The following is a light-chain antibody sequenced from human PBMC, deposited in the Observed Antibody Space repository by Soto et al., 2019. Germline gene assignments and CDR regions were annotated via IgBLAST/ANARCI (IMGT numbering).Light chain of an antibody. CDR1: QSLLHSNGYNY. V-gene: IGKV2-28*01. CDR3: MQALQTPYT. J-gene: IGKJ2*01. Sequence: DIVMTQSPLSLPVTPGEPASISCRSSQSLLHSNGYNYFDWYLQKPGQSPQLLIYLGSNRASGVPDRFSGSGSGTDFTLKISGVEAEDVGIYYCMQALQTPYTFGQGTKLEIK. CDR2: LGS.